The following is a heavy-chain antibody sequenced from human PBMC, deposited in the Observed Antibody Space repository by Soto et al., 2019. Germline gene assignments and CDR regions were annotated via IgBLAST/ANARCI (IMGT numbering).Heavy chain of an antibody. CDR2: IYHSGST. J-gene: IGHJ6*02. CDR1: GGSISSGGYS. V-gene: IGHV4-30-2*01. CDR3: ARARVYYYYGMDV. Sequence: PSETLSLTCAVSGGSISSGGYSWSWTRQPPGKGLEWIGYIYHSGSTYYNPSLKSRVTISVDRSKNQFSLKLSSVTAADTAVYDCARARVYYYYGMDVWGQGTTVTVSS.